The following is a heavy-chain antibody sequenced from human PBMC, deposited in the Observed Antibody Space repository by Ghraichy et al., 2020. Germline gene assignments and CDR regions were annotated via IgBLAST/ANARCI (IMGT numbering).Heavy chain of an antibody. CDR3: ARESNWDLIVY. Sequence: SETLSLTCTVSGGSISSGDYYWSWIRQHPGKGLEWIGYISYSGSTYYNPSLKSRVAISVDTSKNQFSLKLSSVTAADTAVYYCARESNWDLIVYWGQGTLVTVSS. CDR2: ISYSGST. D-gene: IGHD7-27*01. CDR1: GGSISSGDYY. J-gene: IGHJ4*02. V-gene: IGHV4-31*03.